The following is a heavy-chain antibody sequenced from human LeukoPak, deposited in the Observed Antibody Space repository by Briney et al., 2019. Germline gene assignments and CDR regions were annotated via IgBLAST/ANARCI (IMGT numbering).Heavy chain of an antibody. V-gene: IGHV3-48*04. J-gene: IGHJ4*02. CDR3: ARGAYDILTENDY. D-gene: IGHD3-9*01. CDR1: GFTFSSYS. Sequence: GGSLRLSCAASGFTFSSYSMNWVRQAPGKGLEWVSYISSSSSTIYYADSVKGRFTISRDNAKNSLYLQMNSLRAEDTAVYYCARGAYDILTENDYWGQGTLVTVSS. CDR2: ISSSSSTI.